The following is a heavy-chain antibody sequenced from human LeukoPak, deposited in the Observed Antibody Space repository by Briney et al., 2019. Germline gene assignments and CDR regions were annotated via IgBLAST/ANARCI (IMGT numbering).Heavy chain of an antibody. V-gene: IGHV3-33*01. D-gene: IGHD2-15*01. Sequence: GGSLRLSCAASGFTFSGYGMHWVRQAPGKGLEWVAITWYDGTNKYYADSVKGRFTISRDNSKNTLYLQMNSLRAEDTVVYYCAREEKYCSPTICSTLDLGGRGTLVTVSS. CDR3: AREEKYCSPTICSTLDL. CDR1: GFTFSGYG. CDR2: TWYDGTNK. J-gene: IGHJ4*02.